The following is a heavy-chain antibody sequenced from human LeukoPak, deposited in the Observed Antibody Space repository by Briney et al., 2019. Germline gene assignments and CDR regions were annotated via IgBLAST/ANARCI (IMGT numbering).Heavy chain of an antibody. CDR2: IYYSGST. CDR1: GGSISSGGYY. J-gene: IGHJ3*02. D-gene: IGHD3-22*01. Sequence: SETLSLTCTVSGGSISSGGYYWSWIRQHPGKGLEWIGYIYYSGSTYYNPSLKSRVTISVDTSKNQFSLKLSSLTAADTAVYYGPREPTTYYSDSSGRARGAFDIWGKGTMVTVSS. CDR3: PREPTTYYSDSSGRARGAFDI. V-gene: IGHV4-31*03.